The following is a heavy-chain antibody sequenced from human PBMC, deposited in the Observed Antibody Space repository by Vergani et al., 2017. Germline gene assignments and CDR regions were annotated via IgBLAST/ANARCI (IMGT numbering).Heavy chain of an antibody. J-gene: IGHJ2*01. CDR2: INPSGGST. CDR3: ARDGYALDYRGYVDL. Sequence: QVQLVQSGAEVKKPGASVKVSCKASGYTFTSYYMHWVRQAPGQGLEWMGIINPSGGSTSYAQKFQGRVTMTRDTSTSTVYMELSSLRSEDTAVYYCARDGYALDYRGYVDLWGRGTLVTVSS. V-gene: IGHV1-46*01. CDR1: GYTFTSYY. D-gene: IGHD5-18*01.